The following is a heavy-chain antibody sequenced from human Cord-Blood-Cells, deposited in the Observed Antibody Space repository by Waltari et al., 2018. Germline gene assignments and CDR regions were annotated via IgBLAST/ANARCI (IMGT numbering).Heavy chain of an antibody. CDR2: FDSEDGET. CDR1: GYTLTALS. J-gene: IGHJ4*02. V-gene: IGHV1-24*01. CDR3: ATEEGYCSGGSCYFYY. D-gene: IGHD2-15*01. Sequence: QVQLVQSGAEVKKPGASVKVSCKVSGYTLTALSMHWVRQAPGKGLEWMGGFDSEDGETIYAQKFQGRVTMNEDTSTDTAYMELSSLRSEDTAVYYCATEEGYCSGGSCYFYYWGQGTLVTVSS.